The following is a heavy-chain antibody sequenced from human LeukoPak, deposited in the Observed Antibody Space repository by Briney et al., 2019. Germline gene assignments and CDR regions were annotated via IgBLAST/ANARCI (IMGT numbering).Heavy chain of an antibody. D-gene: IGHD3-22*01. J-gene: IGHJ4*02. V-gene: IGHV3-21*01. CDR1: GFTFSSHS. CDR2: ISSSSSYI. CDR3: ARAGDYYDSSGYQYYFDY. Sequence: GGSLRLSCAASGFTFSSHSKNWVRQAPGKGLEWVSSISSSSSYIYYADSVKGRFTISRDNAKNSLYLQMNSLRAEDTAVYYCARAGDYYDSSGYQYYFDYWGQGTLVTVSS.